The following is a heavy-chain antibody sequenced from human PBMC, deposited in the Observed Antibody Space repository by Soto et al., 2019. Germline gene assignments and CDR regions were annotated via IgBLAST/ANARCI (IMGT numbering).Heavy chain of an antibody. CDR3: ERSTGYSTSWDDYYYYGMDV. J-gene: IGHJ6*02. Sequence: EVQLLESGGGLVQPGGSLRLSCAASGFTFSDYAMSWVRQAPGKGLEWVSVISGSGGGIYYADSVTGRFTISRDNSKNTLYVQMNSLRAEDTAVYYCERSTGYSTSWDDYYYYGMDVWGQGTTVTVSS. D-gene: IGHD6-13*01. CDR2: ISGSGGGI. V-gene: IGHV3-23*01. CDR1: GFTFSDYA.